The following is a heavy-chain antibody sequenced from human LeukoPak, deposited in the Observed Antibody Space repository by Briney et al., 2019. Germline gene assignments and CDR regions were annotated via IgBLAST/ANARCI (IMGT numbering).Heavy chain of an antibody. CDR1: GFTFRSFA. J-gene: IGHJ6*03. CDR3: ASCGDYYYYYMDH. V-gene: IGHV3-23*01. Sequence: GGSLRLSCAVSGFTFRSFAMSWVRQSPGKGLEWVSAISGSGGSTYYADSVKGRFTISRDNSRDTLYPQMNNLRAEDTAIYYCASCGDYYYYYMDHWGKGTTVTISS. CDR2: ISGSGGST. D-gene: IGHD1-26*01.